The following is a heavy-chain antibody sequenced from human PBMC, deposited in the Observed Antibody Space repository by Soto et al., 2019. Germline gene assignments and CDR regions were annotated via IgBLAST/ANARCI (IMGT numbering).Heavy chain of an antibody. J-gene: IGHJ5*02. Sequence: SETLSLTCTVSGGSISSYYWSWIRQPPGKGLEWIGYIYYSGSTNYNPSLKSRVTISVDTSKNQFSLKLSSVTAADTAVYYCARHDYGDYGLWWFDPWGQGTLVTVSS. CDR1: GGSISSYY. CDR3: ARHDYGDYGLWWFDP. D-gene: IGHD4-17*01. V-gene: IGHV4-59*08. CDR2: IYYSGST.